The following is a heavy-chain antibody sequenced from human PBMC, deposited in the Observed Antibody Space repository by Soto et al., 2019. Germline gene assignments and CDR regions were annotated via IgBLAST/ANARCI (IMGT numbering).Heavy chain of an antibody. CDR1: GYSFTTYG. CDR2: ISTYHDHT. V-gene: IGHV1-18*01. J-gene: IGHJ4*02. Sequence: QGQLVQSGAEVKKPGASVKVSCKTSGYSFTTYGIAWVRQSPGQGLEWMGWISTYHDHTNYAQKFEDRLTMTKDTSTTTAYMELRSLTSDDTAVYYCAKSRKGGGYDRNFDYWGQGTLVTVSS. D-gene: IGHD5-12*01. CDR3: AKSRKGGGYDRNFDY.